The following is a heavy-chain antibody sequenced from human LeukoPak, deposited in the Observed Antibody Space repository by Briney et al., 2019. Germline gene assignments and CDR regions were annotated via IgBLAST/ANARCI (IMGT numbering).Heavy chain of an antibody. CDR1: NGSFSGYF. V-gene: IGHV4-34*01. D-gene: IGHD1-20*01. J-gene: IGHJ4*01. Sequence: SETLSLTCAVPNGSFSGYFWSWLRQPPGKGLECIGDINHSGSSHYNPSLKNRAVMSIDTSKNEFSLRLTSVTAADTAVYYCARGRGYNWDLIYFVYWGHGTLVTVSS. CDR3: ARGRGYNWDLIYFVY. CDR2: INHSGSS.